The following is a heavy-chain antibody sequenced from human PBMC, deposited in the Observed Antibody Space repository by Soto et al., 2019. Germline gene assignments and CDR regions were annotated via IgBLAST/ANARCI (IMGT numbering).Heavy chain of an antibody. CDR2: ICPGDSDS. V-gene: IGHV5-51*01. CDR3: ASGRRSIVGATNFDF. Sequence: GESLKISCECSGYSFTSYCIGWVRQMPGKGLEWVGIICPGDSDSRYSPSFQGQVTISADKSISTAYVQWGSLKASDTAMYYCASGRRSIVGATNFDFWGQGTLVTVSS. CDR1: GYSFTSYC. D-gene: IGHD1-26*01. J-gene: IGHJ4*02.